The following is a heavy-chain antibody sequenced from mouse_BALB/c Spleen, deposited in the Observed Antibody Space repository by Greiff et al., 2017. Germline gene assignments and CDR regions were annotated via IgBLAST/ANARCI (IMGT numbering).Heavy chain of an antibody. D-gene: IGHD1-2*01. J-gene: IGHJ2*01. CDR2: ISYSGST. CDR1: GDSITSGY. CDR3: ARLLRLGYFDY. Sequence: EGKLVESGPSLVKPSQTLSLTCSVTGDSITSGYWNWIRKFPGNKLEYMGYISYSGSTYYNPSLKSRISITRDTSKNQYYLQLNSVTTEDTATYYCARLLRLGYFDYWGQGTTLTVSS. V-gene: IGHV3-8*02.